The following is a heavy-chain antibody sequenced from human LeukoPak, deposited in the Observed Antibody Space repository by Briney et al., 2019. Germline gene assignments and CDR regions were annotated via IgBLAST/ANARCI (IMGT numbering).Heavy chain of an antibody. V-gene: IGHV3-7*03. CDR3: TKDPARRREYYFDY. J-gene: IGHJ4*02. CDR1: GFALSSHW. Sequence: PGGSLRLSCAASGFALSSHWMTWVRQVPGRGPEWVANVNRDGSETYYLDSVKGRFTISRDNSKNTLYLQMNSLRAEDTAVYYCTKDPARRREYYFDYWGQGTLVTVSS. D-gene: IGHD3-10*01. CDR2: VNRDGSET.